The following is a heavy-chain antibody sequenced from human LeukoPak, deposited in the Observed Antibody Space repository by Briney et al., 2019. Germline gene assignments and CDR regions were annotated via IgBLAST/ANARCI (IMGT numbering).Heavy chain of an antibody. D-gene: IGHD3-3*01. V-gene: IGHV4-30-4*01. J-gene: IGHJ6*02. Sequence: SETLSLTCTVSGGSISSGDYYWSWIRQPPGKGLVWVGYIYYSGSTYYNPSLQSRVTISVDTSKNQFSLKLSSVTAADTAVYDWARDSCSDFWSGPLGMDGWGQRTTVTAS. CDR3: ARDSCSDFWSGPLGMDG. CDR1: GGSISSGDYY. CDR2: IYYSGST.